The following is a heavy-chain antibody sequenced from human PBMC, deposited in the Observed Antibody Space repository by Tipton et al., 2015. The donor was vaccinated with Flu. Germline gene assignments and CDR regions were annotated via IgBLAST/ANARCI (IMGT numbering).Heavy chain of an antibody. D-gene: IGHD5-12*01. CDR3: ARERWATWYFDY. CDR1: GDSINSDYY. Sequence: PGLVKPSETLSLTCTVSGDSINSDYYWGWIRQPAGKGLEWIGRIYTSGSTNYNPSLKSRVTISVDTSKNQFSLKLSSVTAADTAVYYCARERWATWYFDYWGQGTLVTVSS. CDR2: IYTSGST. J-gene: IGHJ4*02. V-gene: IGHV4-61*02.